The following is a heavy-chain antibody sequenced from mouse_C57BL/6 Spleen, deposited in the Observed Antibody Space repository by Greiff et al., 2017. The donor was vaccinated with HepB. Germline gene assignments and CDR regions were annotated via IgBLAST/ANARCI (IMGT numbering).Heavy chain of an antibody. J-gene: IGHJ2*01. CDR2: ISSGGSYT. D-gene: IGHD2-4*01. V-gene: IGHV5-6*01. CDR1: GFTFSSYG. CDR3: ARHYDYDPFDY. Sequence: EVQLQQSGGDLVKPGGSLKLSCAASGFTFSSYGMSWVRQTPDKRLEWVATISSGGSYTYYPDSVKGRFTISRDNAKNTLYLQMSSLKSEDTAMYYCARHYDYDPFDYWGQGTTLTVSS.